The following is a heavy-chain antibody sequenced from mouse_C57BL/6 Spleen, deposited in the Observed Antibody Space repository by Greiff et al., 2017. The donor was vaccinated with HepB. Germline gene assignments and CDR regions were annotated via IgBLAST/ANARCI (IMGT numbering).Heavy chain of an antibody. CDR3: APLSGGYFDY. Sequence: VQGVESGPELVKPGASVKISCKASGYAFSSSWMNWVKQRPGKGLEWIGRIYPGDGDTNYNGKFKGKATLTADKSSSTAYMQLSSLTSEDSAVYFCAPLSGGYFDYWGQGTTLTVSS. V-gene: IGHV1-82*01. CDR1: GYAFSSSW. D-gene: IGHD3-1*01. CDR2: IYPGDGDT. J-gene: IGHJ2*01.